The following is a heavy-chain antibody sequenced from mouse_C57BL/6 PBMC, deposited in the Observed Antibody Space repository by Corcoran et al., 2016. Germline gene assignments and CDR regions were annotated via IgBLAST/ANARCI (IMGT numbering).Heavy chain of an antibody. CDR2: IYPRSGNT. J-gene: IGHJ3*01. CDR1: GYTFTSYG. D-gene: IGHD1-1*01. V-gene: IGHV1-81*01. Sequence: QVQLQQSGAELARPGASVKLSCKASGYTFTSYGISWVKQRTGQGIEWIGEIYPRSGNTYYNEKFKGKATLTADKSSSTAYMELRSLTSEDSAVYFCARYGYYGSSYAWFAYWGQGTLVTVSA. CDR3: ARYGYYGSSYAWFAY.